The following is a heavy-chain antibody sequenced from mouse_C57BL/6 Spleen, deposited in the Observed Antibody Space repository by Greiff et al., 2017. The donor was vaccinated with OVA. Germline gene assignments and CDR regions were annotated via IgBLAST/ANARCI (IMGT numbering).Heavy chain of an antibody. V-gene: IGHV1-80*01. CDR2: IYPGDGDT. D-gene: IGHD1-1*01. J-gene: IGHJ4*01. Sequence: QVQLQQSGAELVKPGASVKISCKASGYAFSSYWMNWVKQRPGTGLEWIGQIYPGDGDTNYNGKFKGKATLTADKSSSTAYMQLSSLTSEDSAVYFCARSPTTVVATRGAMDYWGQGTSVTVSS. CDR3: ARSPTTVVATRGAMDY. CDR1: GYAFSSYW.